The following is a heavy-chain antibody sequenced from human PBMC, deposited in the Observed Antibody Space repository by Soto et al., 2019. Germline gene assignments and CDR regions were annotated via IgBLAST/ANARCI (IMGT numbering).Heavy chain of an antibody. CDR3: ARLEYSETWSFRRYFDL. CDR2: ISSSSSYI. Sequence: EVQLVESGGGLVKPGGSLRLSCAVSGFTFSDYTINWVRQAPGKGLEWVSLISSSSSYIYYADSVKGRFTISRDNVKNXQYLQMNSVRDEDTAVYYCARLEYSETWSFRRYFDLWGRGNLVTVSS. J-gene: IGHJ2*01. V-gene: IGHV3-21*01. CDR1: GFTFSDYT. D-gene: IGHD6-6*01.